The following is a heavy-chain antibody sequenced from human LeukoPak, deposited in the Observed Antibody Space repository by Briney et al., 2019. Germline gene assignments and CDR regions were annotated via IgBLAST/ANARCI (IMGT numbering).Heavy chain of an antibody. CDR2: INPYHGKT. Sequence: ASVKVSCKASGYNFITYGFSWVRQAPGQGLEWMGWINPYHGKTKYAQKFQGRVTMTTDTSTNTAHMVLRSLTSDDTAVYFCARDRIAAAVLDYWGQGTLVTVSS. D-gene: IGHD6-13*01. CDR1: GYNFITYG. V-gene: IGHV1-18*01. J-gene: IGHJ4*02. CDR3: ARDRIAAAVLDY.